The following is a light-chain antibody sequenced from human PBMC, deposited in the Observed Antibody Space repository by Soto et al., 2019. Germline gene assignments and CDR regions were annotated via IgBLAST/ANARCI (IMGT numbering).Light chain of an antibody. CDR2: GAS. V-gene: IGKV3-15*01. CDR1: QSVSIN. J-gene: IGKJ1*01. CDR3: QHYNNWPPWT. Sequence: EIVMTQSPATLSVSPGERVTLSCRASQSVSINLAWYQQKPGQAPRLLIYGASTRATGIPARFSGSGSGTEFTLTISSLQSEDFAAYYCQHYNNWPPWTFGQGTKVEIK.